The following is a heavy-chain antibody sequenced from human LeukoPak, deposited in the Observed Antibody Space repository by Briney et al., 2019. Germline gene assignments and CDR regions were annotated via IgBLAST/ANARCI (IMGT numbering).Heavy chain of an antibody. CDR2: IKQDGSEK. Sequence: PGGSLRLSCAASGFTFSSYWMSWVRQAPGKGLEWVANIKQDGSEKYYVDSVKGRFTISRDNAKNSLYLQMNSLRAEDTALYYCAKETYGDYYYYYGMDVWGQGTTVTVSS. D-gene: IGHD4-17*01. J-gene: IGHJ6*02. V-gene: IGHV3-7*03. CDR1: GFTFSSYW. CDR3: AKETYGDYYYYYGMDV.